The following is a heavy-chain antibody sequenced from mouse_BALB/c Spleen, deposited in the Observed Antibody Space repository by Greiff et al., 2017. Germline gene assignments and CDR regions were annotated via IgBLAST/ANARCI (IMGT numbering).Heavy chain of an antibody. CDR1: GFTFSSYT. CDR3: ARQPYGGYAMDY. D-gene: IGHD1-1*01. J-gene: IGHJ4*01. V-gene: IGHV5-12-2*01. Sequence: EVQRVESGGGLVQPGGSLKLSCAASGFTFSSYTMSWVRQTPEKRLEWVAYISNGGGSTYYPDTVKGRFTISRDNAKNTLYLQMSSLKSEDTAMYYCARQPYGGYAMDYWGQGTSVTVSS. CDR2: ISNGGGST.